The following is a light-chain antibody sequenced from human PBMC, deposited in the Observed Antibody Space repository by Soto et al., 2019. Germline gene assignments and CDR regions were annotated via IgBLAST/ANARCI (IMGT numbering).Light chain of an antibody. J-gene: IGLJ3*02. CDR1: SSNIGSHT. Sequence: QSVLTQPPSASGTPGQRVTISCSGSSSNIGSHTVNWYQQLPGTAPKLLIYRSNQRPSGVPDRFSGSKSGTSASLAISGLQSEDEADYYCAVWVNSLNGQVIGGGTKLTVL. CDR3: AVWVNSLNGQV. V-gene: IGLV1-44*01. CDR2: RSN.